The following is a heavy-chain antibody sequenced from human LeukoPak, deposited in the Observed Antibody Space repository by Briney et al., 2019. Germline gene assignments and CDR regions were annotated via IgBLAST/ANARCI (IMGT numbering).Heavy chain of an antibody. Sequence: SETLSLTCTVSGGSISSSSYYWGWIRQPPGKGLEWIGSIYYSGSTYYNPSLKSRVTISVDTSKNQFSLKLSSVTAADTAVYYCARGYPYCSSTSCYRVIDGPNWFDPWGQGTLVTVSS. CDR3: ARGYPYCSSTSCYRVIDGPNWFDP. CDR1: GGSISSSSYY. D-gene: IGHD2-2*01. V-gene: IGHV4-39*07. J-gene: IGHJ5*02. CDR2: IYYSGST.